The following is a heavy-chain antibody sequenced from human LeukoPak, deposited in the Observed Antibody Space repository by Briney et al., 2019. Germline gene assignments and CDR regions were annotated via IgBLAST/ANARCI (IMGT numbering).Heavy chain of an antibody. J-gene: IGHJ4*02. CDR3: SRGGSAYGLDS. V-gene: IGHV4-59*01. D-gene: IGHD3-10*01. CDR1: GGSISPYY. CDR2: IYYSGST. Sequence: PSETLSLTCTVSGGSISPYYWSWIRQPPGKGLEWIGNIYYSGSTNYSPSLKSRVTISVDASKNQFSLKVTSVTAADTAIYYCSRGGSAYGLDSWGQGTLLTVSS.